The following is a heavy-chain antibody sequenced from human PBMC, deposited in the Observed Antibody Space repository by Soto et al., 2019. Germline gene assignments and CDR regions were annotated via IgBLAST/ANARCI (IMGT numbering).Heavy chain of an antibody. V-gene: IGHV1-69*01. Sequence: QVQLVQSGAEVKKPGSAVKVSCKASGGTFNKFAMNWVRQAPGQGLEWVGGIIPIFDTPRYAQNFQGRVTITVDESTNTAYMELSSLRSEDTAVYYCARPGSGYDVLSGRYFYYYHTIDVWGQGTTVAVSS. CDR3: ARPGSGYDVLSGRYFYYYHTIDV. CDR2: IIPIFDTP. D-gene: IGHD3-3*01. J-gene: IGHJ6*02. CDR1: GGTFNKFA.